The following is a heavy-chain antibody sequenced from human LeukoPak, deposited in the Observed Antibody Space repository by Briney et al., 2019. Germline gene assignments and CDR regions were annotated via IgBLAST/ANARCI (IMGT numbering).Heavy chain of an antibody. CDR2: MNPDNGGT. J-gene: IGHJ3*02. Sequence: ASVKVSCKASGYTFTDYYMHWIRQAPGQGLEWMGWMNPDNGGTNYPRKFEGRVTMTRDTSISTAYMELSRLRSDDTAVYYCARVFGAVHTVTNYDAFENWGQGTMVSVSS. CDR1: GYTFTDYY. CDR3: ARVFGAVHTVTNYDAFEN. D-gene: IGHD4-17*01. V-gene: IGHV1-2*02.